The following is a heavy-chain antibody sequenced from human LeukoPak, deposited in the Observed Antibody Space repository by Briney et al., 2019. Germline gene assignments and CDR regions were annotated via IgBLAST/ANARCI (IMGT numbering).Heavy chain of an antibody. V-gene: IGHV1-18*01. CDR2: ISAYNGNT. CDR3: ARGYYYDSSGYLGTFDY. Sequence: ASVKVSCKASGYTFTSYGISWVRQAPGQGLEWMGWISAYNGNTNYAQKLQGRVTMTTDTSTSTAYMELRSLRSDDTAVYYCARGYYYDSSGYLGTFDYWGQGTLVTVSS. D-gene: IGHD3-22*01. CDR1: GYTFTSYG. J-gene: IGHJ4*02.